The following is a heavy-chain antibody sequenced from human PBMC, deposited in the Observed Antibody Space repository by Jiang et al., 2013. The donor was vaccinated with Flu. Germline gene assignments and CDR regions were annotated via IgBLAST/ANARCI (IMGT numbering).Heavy chain of an antibody. V-gene: IGHV4-38-2*02. CDR1: GLSISSGHY. D-gene: IGHD1-26*01. CDR3: ATPSGITFEAFDF. Sequence: GPGLVKPSETLSLTCIVSGLSISSGHYWGWIRQSPGNGLEWIGSLYQSGSTYYNPSLRSRVSISVDTSKNQFSLRLNSVTAADTAVYYCATPSGITFEAFDFWGHGTMVTVSS. CDR2: LYQSGST. J-gene: IGHJ3*01.